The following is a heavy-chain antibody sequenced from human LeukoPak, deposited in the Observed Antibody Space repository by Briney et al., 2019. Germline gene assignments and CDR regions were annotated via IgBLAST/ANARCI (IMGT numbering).Heavy chain of an antibody. J-gene: IGHJ4*02. CDR3: ARMGSGSYPDY. Sequence: PGGSLRLSCAAPGFTVSSNYVSWVRQAPGKGLEWVSVIYSGGSTYHADSVKGRFTISRDNSKNTLYLQMNSLRAEDTAVYYCARMGSGSYPDYWGQGTLVTVSS. CDR2: IYSGGST. D-gene: IGHD1-26*01. V-gene: IGHV3-66*01. CDR1: GFTVSSNY.